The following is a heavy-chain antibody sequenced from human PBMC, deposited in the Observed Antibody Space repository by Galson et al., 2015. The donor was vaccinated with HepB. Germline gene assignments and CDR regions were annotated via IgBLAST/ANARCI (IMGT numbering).Heavy chain of an antibody. V-gene: IGHV3-53*01. Sequence: SLRLSCAVSGFTVINTYMMWVRQAPGKGLEFVSVVFTAGQTYHADSVKGRFTVSRDNPKNTLYLQMDSLRAEDTAVYYCARAIYYGQGGFDPWGQGTLVTVSS. CDR3: ARAIYYGQGGFDP. CDR1: GFTVINTY. D-gene: IGHD3-10*01. CDR2: VFTAGQT. J-gene: IGHJ5*02.